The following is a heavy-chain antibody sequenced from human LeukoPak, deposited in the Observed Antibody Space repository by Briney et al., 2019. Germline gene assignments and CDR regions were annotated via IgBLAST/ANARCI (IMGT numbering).Heavy chain of an antibody. D-gene: IGHD4-17*01. CDR1: GYTLTELS. J-gene: IGHJ4*02. Sequence: WAAVNVSSKVSGYTLTELSMHWVRQAPGKGREWMGGFDPEDGETIYAQKFQGRVTMTEDTSTDTAYMELSSLRSEDTAVYYCATVETTVTTFDYWGQGTLVTVSS. V-gene: IGHV1-24*01. CDR2: FDPEDGET. CDR3: ATVETTVTTFDY.